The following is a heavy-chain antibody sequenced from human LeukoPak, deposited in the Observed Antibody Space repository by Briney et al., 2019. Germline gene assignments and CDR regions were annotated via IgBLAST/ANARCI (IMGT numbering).Heavy chain of an antibody. V-gene: IGHV4-59*08. Sequence: SETLSLTCAVSGGSISNYYWSWIRQPPGKGLEWIGHIYYSGATKYNPSLKSRITISVDTSKNQFSLMLSSVTAADTAVYYCARFGITVVRGGKYYFDYWGQGTLVTVSS. CDR2: IYYSGAT. D-gene: IGHD3-10*01. CDR1: GGSISNYY. CDR3: ARFGITVVRGGKYYFDY. J-gene: IGHJ4*02.